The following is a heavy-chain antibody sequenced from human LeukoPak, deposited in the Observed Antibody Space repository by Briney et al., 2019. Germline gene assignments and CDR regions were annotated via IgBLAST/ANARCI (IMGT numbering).Heavy chain of an antibody. CDR1: GGSFSGYY. Sequence: PSETLSLTCAVYGGSFSGYYWSWIRQPPGKGLEWIGEINHSGSTNYNPSLKSRVTISVDTSKNQFSLKLSSVTAADTAVYYCAREMIEAGSSTSFDYWGQGTLVTVSS. V-gene: IGHV4-34*01. D-gene: IGHD1-26*01. J-gene: IGHJ4*02. CDR3: AREMIEAGSSTSFDY. CDR2: INHSGST.